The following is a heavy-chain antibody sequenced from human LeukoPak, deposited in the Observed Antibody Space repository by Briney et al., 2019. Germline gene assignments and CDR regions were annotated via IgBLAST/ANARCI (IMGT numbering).Heavy chain of an antibody. J-gene: IGHJ4*02. V-gene: IGHV4-59*08. D-gene: IGHD3-10*01. CDR2: IYYSGGT. CDR3: ARGSYGSGSYYSDY. CDR1: GFTVSSNY. Sequence: GSLRLSCAASGFTVSSNYMSWVRQAPGKGLEWIGYIYYSGGTNYNPSLKSRVTISVDMSMNQFSLRLRSVTAADTAIYYCARGSYGSGSYYSDYWGQGTLVTVSS.